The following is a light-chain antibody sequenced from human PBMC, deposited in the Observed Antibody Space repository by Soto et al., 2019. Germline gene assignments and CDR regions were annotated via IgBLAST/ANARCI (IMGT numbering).Light chain of an antibody. CDR2: DVT. Sequence: QSALTQPASMSGSPGQSITTSCTGTSSDVGGYHYVSWYQQLPGKAPQLIIYDVTNRPSGVSNRFSGSKSGNTASLTISGLQPEDEADYYCSSYTSTSTLGVFGGGTKLTVL. V-gene: IGLV2-14*01. CDR3: SSYTSTSTLGV. CDR1: SSDVGGYHY. J-gene: IGLJ2*01.